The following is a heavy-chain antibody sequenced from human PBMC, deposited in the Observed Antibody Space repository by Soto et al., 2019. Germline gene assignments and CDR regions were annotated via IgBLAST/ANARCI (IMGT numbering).Heavy chain of an antibody. V-gene: IGHV3-30-3*01. CDR1: GFSFSSCA. Sequence: QVQLVESGGGVVQPGRSLRLSCAASGFSFSSCAMHWVRQAPGKGLEWVAVVSHDGSNKYYADSVKGRVTISRDNSINTVSLQIKSLRAEDTAVYYCARVSIAVAGIAYYFDYWGQGTLVTVSS. CDR3: ARVSIAVAGIAYYFDY. D-gene: IGHD6-19*01. CDR2: VSHDGSNK. J-gene: IGHJ4*02.